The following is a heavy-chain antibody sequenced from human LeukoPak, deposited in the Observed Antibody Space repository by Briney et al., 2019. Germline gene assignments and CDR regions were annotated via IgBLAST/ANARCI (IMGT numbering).Heavy chain of an antibody. D-gene: IGHD3-10*01. CDR3: ARILPMVRGNGWFDP. J-gene: IGHJ5*02. V-gene: IGHV4-34*01. CDR2: INHSGST. Sequence: SETLSLTCAVYGGSFSGYYWSWIRQPPGKGLEWIGEINHSGSTNYNPSLKSRVTISVDTSKNQFSLKLSSVTAADTAVYYCARILPMVRGNGWFDPWGQGTWSPSPQ. CDR1: GGSFSGYY.